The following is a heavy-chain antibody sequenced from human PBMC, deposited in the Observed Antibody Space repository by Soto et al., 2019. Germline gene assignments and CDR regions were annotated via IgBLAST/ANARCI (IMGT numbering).Heavy chain of an antibody. CDR3: ATPIRRWSYHYGMDV. J-gene: IGHJ6*01. V-gene: IGHV3-30-3*01. Sequence: QLVESGGRGVQPGRSLRLSCAASEFTFTSYAMHWVRQAPGRGLAWVALISFDGTSEYYADSVQVRFIISRDISKRMVYLELNSLRPDETAIYYCATPIRRWSYHYGMDVWGQGTTVTVS. D-gene: IGHD2-15*01. CDR2: ISFDGTSE. CDR1: EFTFTSYA.